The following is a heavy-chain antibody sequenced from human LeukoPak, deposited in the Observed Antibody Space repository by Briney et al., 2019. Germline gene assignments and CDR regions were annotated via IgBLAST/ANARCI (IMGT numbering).Heavy chain of an antibody. D-gene: IGHD2-21*01. CDR1: GFTFDTYN. J-gene: IGHJ6*03. CDR2: IRSYSSYI. Sequence: GGSLRLSCAASGFTFDTYNFNWVRQAPGKGLEWVATIRSYSSYIHYADSVKGRFIISRDDAKKSMYLQMNSLRVEDTAVYFCARYSEVYYYVDVWGTGTTVTVSS. CDR3: ARYSEVYYYVDV. V-gene: IGHV3-21*01.